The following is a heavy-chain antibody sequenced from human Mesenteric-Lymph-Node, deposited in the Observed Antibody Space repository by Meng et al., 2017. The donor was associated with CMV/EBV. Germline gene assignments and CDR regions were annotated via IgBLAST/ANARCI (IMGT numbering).Heavy chain of an antibody. D-gene: IGHD3-3*01. CDR1: GGSISSASHY. V-gene: IGHV4-39*07. Sequence: GSLRLSCIVSGGSISSASHYWGWIRQPPGKGLEWIGTMYYSGSTYYNPSLKSRVTISVDASKNQFSLNLSSVTAADTAVYYCARARFEMNWLDTWGQGTLVTVSS. CDR3: ARARFEMNWLDT. J-gene: IGHJ5*02. CDR2: MYYSGST.